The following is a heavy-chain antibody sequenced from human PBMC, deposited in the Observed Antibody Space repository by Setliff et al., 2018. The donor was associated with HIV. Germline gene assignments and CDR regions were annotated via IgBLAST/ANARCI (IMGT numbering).Heavy chain of an antibody. CDR3: AKEYHTAATGTRVANYFDY. Sequence: ASVKVSCKASGYTFTSCFLHWVRQAPGQGLEYMGIINPSDGSADYVEKFRDRVTITRDTSTSTVYMEMSSLRSEDTAIYYCAKEYHTAATGTRVANYFDYWGQGTLVTVS. J-gene: IGHJ4*02. CDR1: GYTFTSCF. CDR2: INPSDGSA. D-gene: IGHD6-13*01. V-gene: IGHV1-46*01.